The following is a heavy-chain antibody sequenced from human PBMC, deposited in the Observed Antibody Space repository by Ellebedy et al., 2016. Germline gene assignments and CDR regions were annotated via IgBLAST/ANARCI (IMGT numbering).Heavy chain of an antibody. J-gene: IGHJ6*02. CDR1: GGSISSGGYY. D-gene: IGHD4-23*01. V-gene: IGHV4-31*03. CDR2: IYYSGST. CDR3: ARDPTVVRAGDYYYYGMDV. Sequence: SETLSLXXTVSGGSISSGGYYWSWIRQHPGKGLEWIGYIYYSGSTYYNPSLKSRVTISVDTSKNQFSLKLSSVTAADTAVYYCARDPTVVRAGDYYYYGMDVWGQGTTVTVSS.